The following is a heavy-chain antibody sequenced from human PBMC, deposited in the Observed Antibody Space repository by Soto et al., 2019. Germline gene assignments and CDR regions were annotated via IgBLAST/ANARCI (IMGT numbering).Heavy chain of an antibody. D-gene: IGHD2-21*02. J-gene: IGHJ2*01. CDR3: ARDPGGDQPGWYFHL. CDR2: IIPILGIA. Sequence: QVQLVQSGAEVKKPGSSVKVSCKASGGTFSSYTISWVRQAPGQGLEWMGRIIPILGIANYAQKFQGRVTITADKSPSTAYMELSSLRSEDTAVYYCARDPGGDQPGWYFHLWGRGTLVTVS. CDR1: GGTFSSYT. V-gene: IGHV1-69*08.